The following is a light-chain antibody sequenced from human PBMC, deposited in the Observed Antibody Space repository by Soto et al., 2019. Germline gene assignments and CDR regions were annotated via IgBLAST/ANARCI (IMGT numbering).Light chain of an antibody. CDR2: GAS. J-gene: IGKJ1*01. V-gene: IGKV3-20*01. CDR1: QSVSSSY. CDR3: QQYSSSPWT. Sequence: EIVLTQSPGTLSLSPGERATLSCRASQSVSSSYLAWYQQKPGQAPRLLIYGASSRATGIPDRFSGSGSATDFTLTISRLEPKDFAVYYCQQYSSSPWTFGQGTKVEIK.